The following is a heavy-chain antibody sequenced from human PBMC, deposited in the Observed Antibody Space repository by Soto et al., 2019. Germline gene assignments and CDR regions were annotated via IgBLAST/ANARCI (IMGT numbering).Heavy chain of an antibody. V-gene: IGHV3-30-3*01. CDR2: ISYDGSNK. CDR1: GFTFSSYA. J-gene: IGHJ4*02. CDR3: AREGDITMVRGVIGLFDY. D-gene: IGHD3-10*01. Sequence: QVQLVESGGGVVQPGRSLRLSCAASGFTFSSYAMHWVRQAPGKGLEWVAVISYDGSNKYYADSVKGRFTISRDNSKNTLYRQMNSLRAEDTAVYYCAREGDITMVRGVIGLFDYWGQGTLVTVSS.